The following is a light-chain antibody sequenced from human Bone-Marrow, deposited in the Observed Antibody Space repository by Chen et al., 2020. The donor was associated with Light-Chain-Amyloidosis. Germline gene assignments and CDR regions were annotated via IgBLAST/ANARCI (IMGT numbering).Light chain of an antibody. CDR2: GSS. CDR1: QTISSNY. Sequence: EIVLSQSPGTLSLSPGEGANLSCRARQTISSNYLTWYQQKFGQAPRLLIYGSSSRATGIPDRFTGSRSGTDFTLTISRLEPEDFAMDYCQQYGTSPLTFGGGTKEEIK. J-gene: IGKJ4*01. V-gene: IGKV3-20*01. CDR3: QQYGTSPLT.